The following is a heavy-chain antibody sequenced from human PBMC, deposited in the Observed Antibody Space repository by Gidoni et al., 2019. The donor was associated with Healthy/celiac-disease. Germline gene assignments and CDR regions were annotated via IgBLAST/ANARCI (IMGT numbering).Heavy chain of an antibody. J-gene: IGHJ2*01. CDR2: INHSGST. CDR3: ARDSPYDFWSGYRPALCWYFDL. Sequence: QVQLQQWGAGLLKPSETLSLTCAVYGGSFSGYYWSWIRQPPGKGLEWIGEINHSGSTNYNPSLKSRVTISVDTSKNQFSLKLSSVTAADTAVYYCARDSPYDFWSGYRPALCWYFDLWGRGTLVTVSS. CDR1: GGSFSGYY. V-gene: IGHV4-34*01. D-gene: IGHD3-3*01.